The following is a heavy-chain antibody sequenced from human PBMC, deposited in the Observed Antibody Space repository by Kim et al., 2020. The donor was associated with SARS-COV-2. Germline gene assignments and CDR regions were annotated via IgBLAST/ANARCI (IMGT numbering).Heavy chain of an antibody. CDR1: GDTVSSNSAV. CDR3: VRLGGSGRT. J-gene: IGHJ4*02. CDR2: SYYRSKWYN. V-gene: IGHV6-1*01. D-gene: IGHD3-16*01. Sequence: SQTLSLTCAISGDTVSSNSAVWNWIRQSPSRGLEWLGRSYYRSKWYNDYAVSVKSRITVNPDTSKNQFSLQLNSVTPEDTAVYYCVRLGGSGRTWGQGTLVTVSS.